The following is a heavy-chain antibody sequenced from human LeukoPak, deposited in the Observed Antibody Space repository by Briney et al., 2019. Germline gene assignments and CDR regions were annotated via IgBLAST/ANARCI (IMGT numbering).Heavy chain of an antibody. CDR3: VRAIGSNTL. J-gene: IGHJ4*02. D-gene: IGHD4-23*01. CDR2: INQDGSEK. Sequence: PGGSLRLSCAASGFTVSSNYMSWVRQAPGKVLEWVANINQDGSEKYYVDSVKGRFTISRDNAKNSLYLQMNSLRAEDTAVYFCVRAIGSNTLWGQGTLVTVSS. CDR1: GFTVSSNY. V-gene: IGHV3-7*01.